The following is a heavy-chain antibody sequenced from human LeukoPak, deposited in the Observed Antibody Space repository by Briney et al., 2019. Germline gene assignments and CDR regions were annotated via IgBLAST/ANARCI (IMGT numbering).Heavy chain of an antibody. Sequence: ASVKVSCKVSGYTLTELSMHWVRQAPGKGLEWMGGFDPEDGETIYAQKFQGRVTMTEDTSTDTAYMELSSLRSEDTAVYYCAKARIAAAGTGAFDVWGQGTMVTVSS. J-gene: IGHJ3*01. V-gene: IGHV1-24*01. CDR3: AKARIAAAGTGAFDV. CDR1: GYTLTELS. CDR2: FDPEDGET. D-gene: IGHD6-13*01.